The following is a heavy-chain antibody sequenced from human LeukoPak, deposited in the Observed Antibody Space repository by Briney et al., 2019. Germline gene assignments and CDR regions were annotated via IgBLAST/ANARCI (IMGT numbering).Heavy chain of an antibody. Sequence: SETLSLTCTVSGGSISSGGYYWSWIRQHPGKGLEWIGYIYYSGSTYYNPSLKSRVTISVDTSKNQFSLKLSSVTAADTAVYYCARFASFTLDVWGQGTTVTVSS. CDR3: ARFASFTLDV. CDR1: GGSISSGGYY. V-gene: IGHV4-31*03. D-gene: IGHD2-15*01. J-gene: IGHJ6*02. CDR2: IYYSGST.